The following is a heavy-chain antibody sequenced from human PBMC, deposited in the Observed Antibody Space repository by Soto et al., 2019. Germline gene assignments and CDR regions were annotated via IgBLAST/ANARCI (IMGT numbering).Heavy chain of an antibody. CDR2: ISSSSSTI. CDR1: GFTFSSYS. V-gene: IGHV3-48*01. J-gene: IGHJ4*02. D-gene: IGHD6-19*01. Sequence: EGSLRLSCAASGFTFSSYSMNWVRQAPGKGLEWVSYISSSSSTIYYADSVKGRFTISRDNAKNSLYLQMNSLRAEDTAVYYCARDSEQWLKYYFDYWGQGTLVTVSS. CDR3: ARDSEQWLKYYFDY.